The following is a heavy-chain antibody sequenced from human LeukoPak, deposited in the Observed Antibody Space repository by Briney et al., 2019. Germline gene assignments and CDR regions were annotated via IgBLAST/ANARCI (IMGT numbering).Heavy chain of an antibody. J-gene: IGHJ4*02. CDR2: INQDGSEE. CDR1: GFPFSSHW. D-gene: IGHD1-26*01. CDR3: AIGGGAAEN. V-gene: IGHV3-7*01. Sequence: PGGSLRLSCTASGFPFSSHWVSWFRQSPGKGLEWVAHINQDGSEEYYVDSVEGRFTISRDNAENSLYLQMNGLRAEDTAVYYCAIGGGAAENWGQGTLVTVSS.